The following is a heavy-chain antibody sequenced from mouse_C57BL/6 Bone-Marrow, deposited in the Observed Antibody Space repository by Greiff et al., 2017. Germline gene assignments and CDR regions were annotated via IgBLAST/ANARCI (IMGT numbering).Heavy chain of an antibody. Sequence: QVQLQQPGAELVKPGASVKLSCKASGYTFTSYWMQWVKQRPGQGLEWIGEIDPSDSYTNYNQKFKGKATLTVDTSSSTAYMQLSSLTSEDAAVYYCARAALPHYGSSYPYAMDYWGQGTSVTVSS. J-gene: IGHJ4*01. D-gene: IGHD1-1*01. CDR1: GYTFTSYW. CDR3: ARAALPHYGSSYPYAMDY. V-gene: IGHV1-50*01. CDR2: IDPSDSYT.